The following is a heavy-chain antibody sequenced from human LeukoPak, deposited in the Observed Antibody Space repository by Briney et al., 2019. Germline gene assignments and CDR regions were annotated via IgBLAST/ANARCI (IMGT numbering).Heavy chain of an antibody. CDR2: IIPIFGTA. V-gene: IGHV1-69*05. J-gene: IGHJ5*02. D-gene: IGHD2-2*01. Sequence: GASVKVSCKASGGTFSSYAISWVRQAPGQGLEWMGGIIPIFGTANYAQKLQGRVTITTDESTSTAYMELSSLRSEDTAVYYCARAGDKYCSSTSCYNWFDPWGQGTLVTVSS. CDR3: ARAGDKYCSSTSCYNWFDP. CDR1: GGTFSSYA.